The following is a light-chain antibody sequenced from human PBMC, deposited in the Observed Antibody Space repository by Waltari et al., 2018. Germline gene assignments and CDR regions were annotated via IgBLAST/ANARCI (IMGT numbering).Light chain of an antibody. CDR2: ATS. J-gene: IGKJ4*01. Sequence: DIQMTQSPSSLSASVGDRVTITCRASQSVTTYLNWYQQKPGKAPNLLLSATSILQSGVPSRFSGSGSWTDFTLTISSLQPEDFATYYCQQSRTAPLTFGGGTKVEIK. V-gene: IGKV1-39*01. CDR1: QSVTTY. CDR3: QQSRTAPLT.